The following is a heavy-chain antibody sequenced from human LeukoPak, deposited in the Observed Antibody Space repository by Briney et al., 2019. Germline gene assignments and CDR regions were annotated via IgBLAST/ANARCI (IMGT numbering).Heavy chain of an antibody. CDR2: ISGSGGST. J-gene: IGHJ4*02. V-gene: IGHV3-23*01. D-gene: IGHD3-22*01. CDR3: AKEFGDDSSGYPDY. CDR1: GFSFTNYA. Sequence: GGSLRLSCAASGFSFTNYAMSWVRQAPGKGLEWVSAISGSGGSTYYADSVKGRFTISRDNSKNTLYLQMNSLRAEDTAVYYCAKEFGDDSSGYPDYWGQGTLVTVSS.